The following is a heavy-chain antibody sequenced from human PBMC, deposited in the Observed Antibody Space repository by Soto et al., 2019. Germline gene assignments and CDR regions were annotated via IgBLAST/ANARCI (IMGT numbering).Heavy chain of an antibody. CDR1: GFTFSSHT. J-gene: IGHJ4*02. V-gene: IGHV3-30-3*01. D-gene: IGHD3-3*01. Sequence: RLTCVASGFTFSSHTMHWVRQAPGKGLEWVTFIYPDGNGKHYADSVKGRFTISRDNSKNTLYLQMNSLRAEDTAVYYCVRDKRDLRFLEWSYYFDYWGQGTLVTVSS. CDR2: IYPDGNGK. CDR3: VRDKRDLRFLEWSYYFDY.